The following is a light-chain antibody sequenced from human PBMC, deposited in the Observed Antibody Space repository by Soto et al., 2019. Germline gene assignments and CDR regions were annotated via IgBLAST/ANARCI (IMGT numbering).Light chain of an antibody. V-gene: IGLV2-14*03. CDR2: DVT. CDR3: TLYRGSGNFEI. CDR1: SSDIDVYNY. J-gene: IGLJ2*01. Sequence: QSVLTQPASVSGSPGQSITISCTGTSSDIDVYNYVSWYQQHPGKAPKLMIYDVTNRPSGISNRFSGSKSGNTASLTISGLQAEDEADYYCTLYRGSGNFEIFGGGTKLTVL.